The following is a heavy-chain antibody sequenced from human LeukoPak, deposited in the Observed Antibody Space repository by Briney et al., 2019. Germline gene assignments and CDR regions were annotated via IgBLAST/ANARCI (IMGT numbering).Heavy chain of an antibody. D-gene: IGHD3-10*01. CDR1: GYTFTTYW. J-gene: IGHJ6*03. V-gene: IGHV5-51*01. CDR3: ARHAITMVRGVRPLRQNYYYYMDV. CDR2: IYPGGSDT. Sequence: GESLKISCQASGYTFTTYWIGRVRQMPGKGLEWMGIIYPGGSDTRYSPSFQGQVTISADKSISTAYLQWSSLKASDTAMYYCARHAITMVRGVRPLRQNYYYYMDVWGKGTTVTVSS.